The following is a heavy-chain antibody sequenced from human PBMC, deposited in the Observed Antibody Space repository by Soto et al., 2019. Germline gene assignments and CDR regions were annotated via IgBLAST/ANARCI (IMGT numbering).Heavy chain of an antibody. CDR1: GGPFRSYA. V-gene: IGHV1-69*06. J-gene: IGHJ4*02. Sequence: KGSCQSSGGPFRSYAIRWVRQAHVQVPEWMGGIIPIFGTANSAQKFQGRVTITADKSTSTAYMELSSLRSEDTAVYYCARSRGPLRYFDPITRFDYWGQGILVTVSS. CDR3: ARSRGPLRYFDPITRFDY. D-gene: IGHD3-9*01. CDR2: IIPIFGTA.